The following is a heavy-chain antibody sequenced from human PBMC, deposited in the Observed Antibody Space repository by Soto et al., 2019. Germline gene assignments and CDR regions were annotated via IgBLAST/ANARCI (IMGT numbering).Heavy chain of an antibody. CDR2: ISHDGSDK. D-gene: IGHD3-10*01. J-gene: IGHJ4*02. CDR3: AKEDVWFAKDY. Sequence: GGSLRLPWVASGCTFSGYGMHRVRQAPGKGLEWLAVISHDGSDKYYADSVRGRFTISRDNSENTLYLQMNSLRPEDTAVYYCAKEDVWFAKDYWGQGTLVTVSS. CDR1: GCTFSGYG. V-gene: IGHV3-30*18.